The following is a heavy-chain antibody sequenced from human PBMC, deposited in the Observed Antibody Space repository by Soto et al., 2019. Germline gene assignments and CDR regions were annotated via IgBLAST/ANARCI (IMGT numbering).Heavy chain of an antibody. J-gene: IGHJ4*02. CDR3: ESDSGYEKTYFDY. CDR2: IYYSGST. D-gene: IGHD5-12*01. Sequence: PSETLSLTCTVSGGSISSGGYYWSWIRQHPGKGLEWIGYIYYSGSTYYNPSLKSRVTISVDTTKNQFSLTLSSLTVANTTVYYGESDSGYEKTYFDYWRQGTRGTV. CDR1: GGSISSGGYY. V-gene: IGHV4-31*03.